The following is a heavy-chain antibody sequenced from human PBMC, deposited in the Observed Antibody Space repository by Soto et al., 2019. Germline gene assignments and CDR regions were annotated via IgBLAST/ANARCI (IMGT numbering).Heavy chain of an antibody. V-gene: IGHV5-51*01. J-gene: IGHJ4*02. CDR2: IYPSNANT. Sequence: PGDALKLSCKGFGYSFTSYWIGWVRQMPGKGLEWMGIIYPSNANTRYSPSFQGQVTISADTSVSTVYLQWDSLKASDTAIYHCARESTGQFDYWGQGTQVTVSS. CDR3: ARESTGQFDY. CDR1: GYSFTSYW. D-gene: IGHD2-2*01.